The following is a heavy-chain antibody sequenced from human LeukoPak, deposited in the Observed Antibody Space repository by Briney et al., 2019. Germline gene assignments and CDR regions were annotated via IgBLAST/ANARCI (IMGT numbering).Heavy chain of an antibody. J-gene: IGHJ4*02. CDR2: IGTAGDT. D-gene: IGHD5-24*01. Sequence: GGSLRLSCAASGFTFSDYDMHWVRQATGKGLEWVSAIGTAGDTYYTGSVKGRFTISRENAKNSLYLQMNSLRAGDTAVYYCAKSRSGYFYFDYWGQGTLVTVSS. V-gene: IGHV3-13*01. CDR3: AKSRSGYFYFDY. CDR1: GFTFSDYD.